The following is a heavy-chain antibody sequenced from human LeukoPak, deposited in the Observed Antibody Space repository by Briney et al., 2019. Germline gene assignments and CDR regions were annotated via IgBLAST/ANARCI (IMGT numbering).Heavy chain of an antibody. CDR2: INHSGRT. D-gene: IGHD5-12*01. J-gene: IGHJ4*02. V-gene: IGHV4-59*08. CDR3: ARQPFMVATITHFGY. CDR1: GGSISGYY. Sequence: SETLSLTCTVSGGSISGYYWSWIRQPPGKGLEWIGYINHSGRTNYNPTLKSRVTISVDTSKNQFSLQLSSVTAADTAVYYCARQPFMVATITHFGYWGQGTPVTVSS.